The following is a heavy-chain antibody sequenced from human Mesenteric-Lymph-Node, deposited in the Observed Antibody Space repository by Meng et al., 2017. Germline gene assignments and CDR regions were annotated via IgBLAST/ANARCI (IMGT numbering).Heavy chain of an antibody. D-gene: IGHD1-26*01. Sequence: GESLMISCEASGFSFSSYGMGWVRQAPGKGLEWVSGISASGGSTFYGDSVKGRFTISRDNSKNTLFLQINSLRAEDTAVYYCAKDSCIVPNAFDAWGPGTMVTVSS. CDR1: GFSFSSYG. V-gene: IGHV3-23*01. CDR2: ISASGGST. J-gene: IGHJ3*01. CDR3: AKDSCIVPNAFDA.